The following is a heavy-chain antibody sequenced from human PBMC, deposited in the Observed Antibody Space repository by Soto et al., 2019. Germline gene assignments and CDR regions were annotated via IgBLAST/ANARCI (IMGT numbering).Heavy chain of an antibody. V-gene: IGHV4-31*03. CDR3: ARDTGFYGGYNGFDP. CDR1: GGSISGAAYY. Sequence: QVQLQESGPGLLKPSQTLSLTCTVSGGSISGAAYYLSWIRHLPGKGLEWIGYIYYPGTTYYRPFLESRVTISLDTSKNQFSLKLTSVTAADTAVYYCARDTGFYGGYNGFDPWGQGTLVTVSS. D-gene: IGHD3-16*01. J-gene: IGHJ5*02. CDR2: IYYPGTT.